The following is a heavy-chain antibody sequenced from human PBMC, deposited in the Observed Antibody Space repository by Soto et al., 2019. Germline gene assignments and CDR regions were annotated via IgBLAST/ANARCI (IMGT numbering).Heavy chain of an antibody. CDR1: GGTFSSYT. CDR3: ARWGAHAAFDI. J-gene: IGHJ3*02. D-gene: IGHD3-16*01. Sequence: QVQLVQSGAEVKKPGSSVKVSCKASGGTFSSYTISWVRQAPGQGLEWMGRIIPILGIANYARKFQGRVTITADKSTSTAYMELSSLRSEDTAVYYCARWGAHAAFDIWGQGTMVTVSS. CDR2: IIPILGIA. V-gene: IGHV1-69*02.